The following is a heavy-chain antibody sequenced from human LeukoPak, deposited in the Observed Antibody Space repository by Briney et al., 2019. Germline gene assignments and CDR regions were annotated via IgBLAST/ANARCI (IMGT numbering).Heavy chain of an antibody. D-gene: IGHD1-1*01. CDR3: ARLSRITSGTPLLYYYYYMDV. CDR1: GGSISSSSYY. Sequence: KPPETLSLTCTVSGGSISSSSYYWGWIRHPPGKGLEWFGIIYYIGTTYYNPSLKSRVTISVDTSKNQFSLKLSSATAADTAVYYCARLSRITSGTPLLYYYYYMDVWGKGTTVTVSS. J-gene: IGHJ6*03. V-gene: IGHV4-39*01. CDR2: IYYIGTT.